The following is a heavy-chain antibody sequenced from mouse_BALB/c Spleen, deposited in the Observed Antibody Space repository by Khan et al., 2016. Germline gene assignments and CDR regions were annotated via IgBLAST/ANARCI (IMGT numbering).Heavy chain of an antibody. CDR1: GYSITSGYA. Sequence: EVELQESGPGLVKPSQSLSLTCSVTGYSITSGYAWNWIRQFPGNKLEWMGYISYSGSTSYNPSLKNRISISRDTSKNQFFLKLNSVTTEDTATYYCGRAGALGAETYFAYWGPGTRVTVSA. V-gene: IGHV3-2*02. CDR3: GRAGALGAETYFAY. CDR2: ISYSGST. D-gene: IGHD3-3*01. J-gene: IGHJ3*01.